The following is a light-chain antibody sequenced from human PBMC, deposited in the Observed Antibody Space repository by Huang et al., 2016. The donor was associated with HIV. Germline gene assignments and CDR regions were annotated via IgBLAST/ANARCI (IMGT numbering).Light chain of an antibody. CDR1: QGISSW. Sequence: DIQMTQSLFSVSASGGDRVTITCRASQGISSWVAWYQQKPGKAPKLLIYAASSLQSGVPSRFSGSGSGTEFTLTISSLQPEDFASYYCQQSNSFPPTFGQGTKLEIK. V-gene: IGKV1D-12*01. CDR3: QQSNSFPPT. J-gene: IGKJ2*01. CDR2: AAS.